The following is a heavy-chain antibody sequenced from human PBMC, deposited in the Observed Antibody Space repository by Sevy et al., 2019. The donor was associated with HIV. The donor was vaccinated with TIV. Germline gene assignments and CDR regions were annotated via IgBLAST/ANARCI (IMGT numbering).Heavy chain of an antibody. Sequence: GGSLRLSCAASGFTFSSYSMNWVRQAPGKGLEWVSSISSSSSYIYYADSVKGRFTISRDNAKNSPYLQMNSLRAEDTAVYYCARAPRRVDTAMYDYWGQRTLVTVSS. CDR3: ARAPRRVDTAMYDY. J-gene: IGHJ4*02. D-gene: IGHD5-18*01. CDR2: ISSSSSYI. CDR1: GFTFSSYS. V-gene: IGHV3-21*01.